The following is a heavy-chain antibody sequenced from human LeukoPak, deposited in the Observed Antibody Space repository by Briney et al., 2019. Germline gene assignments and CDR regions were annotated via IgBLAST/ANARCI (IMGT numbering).Heavy chain of an antibody. Sequence: SETLSLTCAVYGGSFSGYYWSWIRQPPGKGLEWIGEINHSGSTNYNPSLKSRVTISVDTSKNQFSLKLSSVTAADTAVYYCARAIYSYGWWWYFFDYWGQGTLVTVSS. J-gene: IGHJ4*02. CDR3: ARAIYSYGWWWYFFDY. CDR1: GGSFSGYY. CDR2: INHSGST. D-gene: IGHD5-18*01. V-gene: IGHV4-34*01.